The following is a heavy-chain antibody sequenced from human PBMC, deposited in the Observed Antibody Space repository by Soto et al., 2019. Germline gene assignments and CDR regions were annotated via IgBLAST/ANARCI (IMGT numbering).Heavy chain of an antibody. CDR3: TRDIVVVVAATNYHYGMDV. V-gene: IGHV3-49*03. D-gene: IGHD2-15*01. CDR2: IRSKAYGGTT. J-gene: IGHJ6*02. CDR1: GFTFGDYA. Sequence: PGGSLRLSCTASGFTFGDYAMSWFRQAPGKGLEWVGFIRSKAYGGTTEYAASVKGRFTISRDDSKSIAYLQMNSLKTEDTAVYYCTRDIVVVVAATNYHYGMDVWGQGTTVTVSS.